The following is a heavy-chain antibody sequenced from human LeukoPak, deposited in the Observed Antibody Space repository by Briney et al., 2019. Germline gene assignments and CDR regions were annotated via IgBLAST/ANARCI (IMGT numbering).Heavy chain of an antibody. D-gene: IGHD5-24*01. CDR1: GFTFSSYD. Sequence: GGSLRLSCAASGFTFSSYDMHWVRQATGKGLEWVSAIGTAGDTYYPGSVKGRFTISRDNSKNTLYLQMNSLRAEDTAVYYCAKDAEGRWLQLQFYYYYMDVWGKGTTVTVSS. V-gene: IGHV3-13*01. CDR2: IGTAGDT. CDR3: AKDAEGRWLQLQFYYYYMDV. J-gene: IGHJ6*03.